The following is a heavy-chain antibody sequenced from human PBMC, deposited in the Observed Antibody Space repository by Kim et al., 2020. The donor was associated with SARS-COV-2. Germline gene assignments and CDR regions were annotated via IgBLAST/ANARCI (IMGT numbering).Heavy chain of an antibody. J-gene: IGHJ4*02. D-gene: IGHD5-12*01. CDR2: ISWNSGSI. CDR3: AKDIRIGYSGYVNPLDY. V-gene: IGHV3-9*01. Sequence: LSLTCAASGFTFDDYAMHWVRQAPGKGLEWVSGISWNSGSIGYADSVKGRFTISRDNAKNSLYLQMNSLRAEDTALYYCAKDIRIGYSGYVNPLDYWGQGTLVTVSS. CDR1: GFTFDDYA.